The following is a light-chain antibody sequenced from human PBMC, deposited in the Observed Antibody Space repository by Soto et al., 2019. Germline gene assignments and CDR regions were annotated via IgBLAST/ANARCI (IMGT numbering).Light chain of an antibody. CDR1: SSDVGGYND. Sequence: QSALTQPRSVSGSPGQSVTISCTGTSSDVGGYNDVSWYQQHPGKAPKLMIYDVSKRPSGVPDRFSGSKSGNTASLTISGLQAEDEDDYYCCSYAGSYTHVFGTGTKLTVL. J-gene: IGLJ1*01. V-gene: IGLV2-11*01. CDR3: CSYAGSYTHV. CDR2: DVS.